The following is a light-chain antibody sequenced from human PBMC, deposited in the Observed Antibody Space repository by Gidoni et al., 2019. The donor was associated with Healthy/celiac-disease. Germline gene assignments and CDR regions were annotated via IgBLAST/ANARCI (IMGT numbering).Light chain of an antibody. CDR2: GAS. Sequence: EMVLTQSPGTLSLSPGERATLSCRASHSVSSSYLAWYQQKPGQAPRLLIYGASSRATGIPDRFSGSWSGTDFTLTISRLEPEDFAVYYCQQYGSSPPYTFGQGTKLEIK. J-gene: IGKJ2*01. V-gene: IGKV3-20*01. CDR1: HSVSSSY. CDR3: QQYGSSPPYT.